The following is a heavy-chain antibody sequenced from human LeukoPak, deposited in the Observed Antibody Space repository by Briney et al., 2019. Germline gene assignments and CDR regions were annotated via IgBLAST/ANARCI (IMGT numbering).Heavy chain of an antibody. V-gene: IGHV6-1*01. CDR3: ARDSAAGFDY. CDR1: GDSVSSNSAA. J-gene: IGHJ4*02. D-gene: IGHD6-13*01. CDR2: TYYRSKWYN. Sequence: SQTLSLTCAISGDSVSSNSAAWNCIRQSPSRGLECMGRTYYRSKWYNDYAVSVKSLITINPNTSKNQFSLQLNAVTPEDTAVYYCARDSAAGFDYWGQGTLVTVSS.